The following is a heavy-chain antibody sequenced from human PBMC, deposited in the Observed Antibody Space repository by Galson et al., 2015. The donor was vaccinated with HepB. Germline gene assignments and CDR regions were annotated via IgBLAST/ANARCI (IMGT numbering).Heavy chain of an antibody. Sequence: TLSLTCSVSGGSISSAGFYWNWIRHHPGTGLEWMGYIYADGSTYYNPSLNSRLSISADTSKNQFSLKLSSATSADTAVYYCVGYGDLPWYWGQGTLVTVSS. D-gene: IGHD4-17*01. CDR2: IYADGST. V-gene: IGHV4-31*03. CDR3: VGYGDLPWY. J-gene: IGHJ4*02. CDR1: GGSISSAGFY.